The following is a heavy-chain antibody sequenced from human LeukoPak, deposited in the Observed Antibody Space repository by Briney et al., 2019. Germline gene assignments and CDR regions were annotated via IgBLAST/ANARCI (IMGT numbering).Heavy chain of an antibody. CDR2: IYSGGST. J-gene: IGHJ2*01. V-gene: IGHV3-53*01. D-gene: IGHD4-17*01. CDR1: GFTVSSTY. CDR3: ARGRYGDPYWYFDL. Sequence: GGSLRLSCAASGFTVSSTYMTWVRQAPGKGLEWVSVIYSGGSTYYADSVKGRFTISRDNSKNTLYLQINILRAEDTAVYYCARGRYGDPYWYFDLWGRDTLVTVSS.